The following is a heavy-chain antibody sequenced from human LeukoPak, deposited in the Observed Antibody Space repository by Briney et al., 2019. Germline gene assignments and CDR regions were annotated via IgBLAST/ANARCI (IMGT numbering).Heavy chain of an antibody. V-gene: IGHV4-30-4*01. CDR3: AREMNQDDFWSCSNWFDP. CDR2: IYYSGTT. Sequence: SETLSLTCSVSGGSISSGDYYWSWIRQPPGKGLEWIGHIYYSGTTDYNPTLRSRVSRSLDTPKNQFSLNLSSMCAADAAVYYCAREMNQDDFWSCSNWFDPWGQGTLVTVSS. CDR1: GGSISSGDYY. D-gene: IGHD3-3*01. J-gene: IGHJ5*02.